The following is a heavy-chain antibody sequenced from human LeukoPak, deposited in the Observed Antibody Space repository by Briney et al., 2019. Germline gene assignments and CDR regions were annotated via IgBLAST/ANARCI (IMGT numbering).Heavy chain of an antibody. V-gene: IGHV4-31*03. CDR2: IFYSDIT. CDR3: ARDSCTSGAYGMDV. Sequence: TSETLSLTCTVSGGSISSGGYYWSWIRQLPGKGLEWIGYIFYSDITYYNPALESRVTISVDTSKDQFSLKVNSVTAADTAVYYCARDSCTSGAYGMDVWGQGTTVTVSS. J-gene: IGHJ6*02. CDR1: GGSISSGGYY.